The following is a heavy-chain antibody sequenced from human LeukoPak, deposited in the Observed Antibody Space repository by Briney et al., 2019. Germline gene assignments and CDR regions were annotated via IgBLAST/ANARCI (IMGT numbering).Heavy chain of an antibody. CDR3: ARGDNYDILTGYQTPSHLSDY. CDR2: INPNSGDT. D-gene: IGHD3-9*01. Sequence: ASVKVSCKASGYTFTGYYVHWVRQAPGQGLEWMGWINPNSGDTNFAQKFQGRVTMTRDTSISTAYMELSRLRSDDTAVYYCARGDNYDILTGYQTPSHLSDYWGQGTQVTVSS. V-gene: IGHV1-2*02. J-gene: IGHJ4*02. CDR1: GYTFTGYY.